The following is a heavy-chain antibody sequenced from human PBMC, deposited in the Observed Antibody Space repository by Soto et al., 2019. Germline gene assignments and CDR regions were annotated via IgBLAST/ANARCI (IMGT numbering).Heavy chain of an antibody. CDR2: ISGYNGNT. V-gene: IGHV1-18*01. Sequence: QVQLVQSGAEVKKPGASVTVSCKTSGYTFSNYGINWVRQAPGQGLEWMGWISGYNGNTNYAQAFQGRVTMTTDTSTGTVYMELRSLKSDDTAIYYCSRFIMVGGWFDPNYYHGMDVWGQGTTVPVSS. D-gene: IGHD6-19*01. CDR1: GYTFSNYG. J-gene: IGHJ6*02. CDR3: SRFIMVGGWFDPNYYHGMDV.